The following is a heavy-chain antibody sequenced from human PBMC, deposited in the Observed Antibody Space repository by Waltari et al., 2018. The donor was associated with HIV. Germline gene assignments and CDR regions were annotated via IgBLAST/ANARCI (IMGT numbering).Heavy chain of an antibody. CDR3: ARTFLYCSGGTCYFDY. J-gene: IGHJ4*02. Sequence: QVQLVQSGAEVKKPGASVTVYCKASGYTFTGYSIHWVRQAPGQGLAWMGWINPNSGGTNYAQKLQGRVTMTRDTSISTAYMELSRLRSDDTAVYYCARTFLYCSGGTCYFDYWGQGTLVTVSS. CDR1: GYTFTGYS. D-gene: IGHD2-15*01. V-gene: IGHV1-2*02. CDR2: INPNSGGT.